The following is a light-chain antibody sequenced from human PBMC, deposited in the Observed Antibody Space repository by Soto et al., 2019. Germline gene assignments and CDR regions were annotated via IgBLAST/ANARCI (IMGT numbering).Light chain of an antibody. Sequence: QSVLTQPASVSGSPGQSITISCTGSSSDVESYKFVSWYQHHPGKAPKLIIYEGNKRPSGVSHRFSGSKSGNTASLTISGLQAVDESDFYCCSSAGNTIVFGGGTQLTVL. CDR1: SSDVESYKF. CDR2: EGN. J-gene: IGLJ2*01. CDR3: CSSAGNTIV. V-gene: IGLV2-23*01.